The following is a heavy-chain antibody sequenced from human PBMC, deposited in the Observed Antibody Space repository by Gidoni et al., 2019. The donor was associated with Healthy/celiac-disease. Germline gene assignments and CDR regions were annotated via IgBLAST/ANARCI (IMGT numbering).Heavy chain of an antibody. CDR3: VKGLGQQLVTFWDY. V-gene: IGHV3-64D*06. CDR1: GFPFSSYA. J-gene: IGHJ4*02. D-gene: IGHD6-13*01. CDR2: ISSNGGST. Sequence: EVQLVESGGGLVQPGGSLRLSCSASGFPFSSYAMHWVRQAPGKGLEYVSAISSNGGSTYYADSVKGRFTISRDNSKNTLYLQMSSLRAEDTAVYYCVKGLGQQLVTFWDYWGQGTLVTVSS.